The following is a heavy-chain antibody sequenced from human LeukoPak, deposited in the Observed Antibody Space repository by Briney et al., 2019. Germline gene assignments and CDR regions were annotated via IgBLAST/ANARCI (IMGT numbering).Heavy chain of an antibody. CDR3: AKGQLWSYFDY. CDR2: IKEDGNEK. CDR1: RFTFSNYW. V-gene: IGHV3-7*03. J-gene: IGHJ4*02. Sequence: GGSLRLSCAASRFTFSNYWMNWVRQAPGKGLEWVANIKEDGNEKYYVGSVKGRFTISRDNSKNMLYLQMNSLRAEDTAVYYCAKGQLWSYFDYWGQGTLVTVSS. D-gene: IGHD5-18*01.